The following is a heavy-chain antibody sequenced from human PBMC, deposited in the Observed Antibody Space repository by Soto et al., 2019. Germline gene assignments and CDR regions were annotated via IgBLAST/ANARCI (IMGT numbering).Heavy chain of an antibody. Sequence: PSETLSLTCTVSGGSISSGGYYWSWIRQHPGKGLEWIGYIYYSGSTYYNPSLKSRDTISVDTSKNQFSLKLSSVTAADTAVYYCARRTTVVTSMRPPDAFDIWGQGTMVTVSS. V-gene: IGHV4-31*03. CDR2: IYYSGST. J-gene: IGHJ3*02. CDR3: ARRTTVVTSMRPPDAFDI. D-gene: IGHD4-17*01. CDR1: GGSISSGGYY.